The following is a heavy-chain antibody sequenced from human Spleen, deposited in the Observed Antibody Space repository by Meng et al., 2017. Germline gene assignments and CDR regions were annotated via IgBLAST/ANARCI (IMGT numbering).Heavy chain of an antibody. V-gene: IGHV3-30*07. Sequence: QVQLVESGGGVVQPGRSLRLSCAASGFTFNTSTMQWVRQAPGKGLEWVSIISFDGSNKYCADSVKGRFTISRDNSRNMLFLQMNSLRDEDTALYYCAKDREAVAGSLEYWGQGTLVTVSS. J-gene: IGHJ4*02. CDR2: ISFDGSNK. CDR3: AKDREAVAGSLEY. CDR1: GFTFNTST. D-gene: IGHD6-19*01.